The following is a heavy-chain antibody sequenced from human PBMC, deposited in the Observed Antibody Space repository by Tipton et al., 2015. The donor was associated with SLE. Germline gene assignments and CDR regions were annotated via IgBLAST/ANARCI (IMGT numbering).Heavy chain of an antibody. CDR2: IYRDGTT. V-gene: IGHV3-53*05. J-gene: IGHJ4*02. CDR3: AGLRPQVMGGSFDF. Sequence: SLRLSCAASESTINSIYMTWVRQAPGEGLEWVSCIYRDGTTYYRDSVKGRFAISRDNSKNILYLQMDSLRPDDTAVYYCAGLRPQVMGGSFDFWGQGTLVTVSS. CDR1: ESTINSIY. D-gene: IGHD1-26*01.